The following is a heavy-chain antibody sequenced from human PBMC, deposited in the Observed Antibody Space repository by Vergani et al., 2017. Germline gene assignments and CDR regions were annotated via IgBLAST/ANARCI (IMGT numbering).Heavy chain of an antibody. CDR2: ISDYNGDT. Sequence: VQLVQSGAEVKKPGASVKVSCKASGYTFTSYGISWVRQAPGQGLEWMGWISDYNGDTNYAQKVQGRVTMTTDTSTSTAYMELRSLRSDDPAVYYCARDLHALTRFTMVRGVRTPYYWGQGTLVTVSS. J-gene: IGHJ4*02. CDR3: ARDLHALTRFTMVRGVRTPYY. D-gene: IGHD3-10*01. CDR1: GYTFTSYG. V-gene: IGHV1-18*01.